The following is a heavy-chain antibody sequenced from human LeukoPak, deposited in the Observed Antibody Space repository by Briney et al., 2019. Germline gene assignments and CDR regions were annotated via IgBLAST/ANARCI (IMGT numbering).Heavy chain of an antibody. D-gene: IGHD3-22*01. CDR1: GFTFSSYA. J-gene: IGHJ5*02. Sequence: GGSLRLSCAASGFTFSSYAMSWVRQAPGKGLEWVSAISGSGGSTYYADSVKGRFTISRDNSKNTLYLQMNSLRAEDTAVYYCAKDGYLVARGYSWFDPWGQGTLVTVSS. V-gene: IGHV3-23*01. CDR3: AKDGYLVARGYSWFDP. CDR2: ISGSGGST.